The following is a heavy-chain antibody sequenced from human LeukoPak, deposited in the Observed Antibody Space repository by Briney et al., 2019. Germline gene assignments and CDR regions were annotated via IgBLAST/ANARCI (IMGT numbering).Heavy chain of an antibody. J-gene: IGHJ4*02. V-gene: IGHV1-2*02. CDR1: GYTFTGYY. Sequence: ASVKVSCKASGYTFTGYYMHWVRQAPGQGLEWMGWINPNSGGTNYAQKFQGRVTMTRDRSISTAYMELSRLRSDDTAVYYCARVHDSSGYSDYWGQGTLVTVSS. CDR3: ARVHDSSGYSDY. CDR2: INPNSGGT. D-gene: IGHD3-22*01.